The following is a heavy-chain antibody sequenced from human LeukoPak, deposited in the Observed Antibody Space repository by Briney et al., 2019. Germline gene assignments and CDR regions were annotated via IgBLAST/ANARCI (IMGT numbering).Heavy chain of an antibody. CDR2: VYYTRVS. Sequence: SETLSLTCNVSGGSIDSNVYYWSWVRQLPGKGLEWIGYVYYTRVSYYNPSLRSRATISLDTSTSQFTLKLASVTAADTAIYYCATQYNFLFHNWGQGTLVTVSS. CDR3: ATQYNFLFHN. D-gene: IGHD1-20*01. CDR1: GGSIDSNVYY. V-gene: IGHV4-31*03. J-gene: IGHJ4*02.